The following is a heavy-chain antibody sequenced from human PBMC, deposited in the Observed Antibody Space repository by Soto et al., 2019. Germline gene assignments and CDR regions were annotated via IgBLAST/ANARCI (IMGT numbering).Heavy chain of an antibody. CDR1: CDSLRGQS. D-gene: IGHD6-19*01. Sequence: SDTLSLTCAVVCDSLRGQSWNWIRQSPGKGLEWIGELDQSGGTNYNPSLKSRAIISDDTSKNQFYLTLTSGTAADTAVYYCAREDSYGWSGESSDVWGQGTTVNVSS. CDR2: LDQSGGT. CDR3: AREDSYGWSGESSDV. V-gene: IGHV4-34*01. J-gene: IGHJ6*02.